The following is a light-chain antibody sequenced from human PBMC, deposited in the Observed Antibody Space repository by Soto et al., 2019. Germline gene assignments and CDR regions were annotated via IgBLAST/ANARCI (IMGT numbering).Light chain of an antibody. J-gene: IGLJ2*01. V-gene: IGLV2-11*01. CDR1: SSDVGGYNY. CDR2: DVS. CDR3: QSYDTSLSGSV. Sequence: QSALTQPRSVSGSPGQSVTISCTGTSSDVGGYNYVSWYQQHPGKAPKLMIYDVSKRPSGVPDRFSGSKSGNTASLTISGLQAEDEADYYCQSYDTSLSGSVFGRGTKVTVL.